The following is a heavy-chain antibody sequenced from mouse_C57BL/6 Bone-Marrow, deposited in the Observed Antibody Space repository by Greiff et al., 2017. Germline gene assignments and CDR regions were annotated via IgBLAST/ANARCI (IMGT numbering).Heavy chain of an antibody. CDR2: IDPSDSYT. CDR3: ARPSFEN. Sequence: QVQLKQPGAELVRPGTSVKLSCKASGYTFTSYWMHWVKQRPGQGLEWIGVIDPSDSYTNYNQKFKGKATLTVDTSSSTAYMQLSSLTSDDAAVYYCARPSFENWGQGTLVTVSA. CDR1: GYTFTSYW. V-gene: IGHV1-59*01. J-gene: IGHJ3*01.